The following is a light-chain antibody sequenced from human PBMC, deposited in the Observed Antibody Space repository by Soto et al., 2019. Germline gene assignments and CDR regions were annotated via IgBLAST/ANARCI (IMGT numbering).Light chain of an antibody. CDR2: DAS. CDR3: QQYGSSPET. J-gene: IGKJ1*01. V-gene: IGKV3-20*01. Sequence: EIVLTQSPGTLSLSPGERATLSCRASQSISSSYLAWYQQKPGQAPRLLIYDASSKATGIPDRFSGSGSGTDFTVTISRLEPEDFAVYYWQQYGSSPETFGQGTKVEIK. CDR1: QSISSSY.